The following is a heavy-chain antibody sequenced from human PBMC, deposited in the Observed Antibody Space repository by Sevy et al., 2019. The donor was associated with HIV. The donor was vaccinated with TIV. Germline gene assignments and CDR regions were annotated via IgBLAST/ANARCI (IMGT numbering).Heavy chain of an antibody. V-gene: IGHV3-66*01. CDR3: ARDRYYDASGYYYYYYGLDV. J-gene: IGHJ6*02. D-gene: IGHD3-22*01. CDR1: EFSVTDNY. CDR2: IYSGGST. Sequence: GGSLRLSCAASEFSVTDNYMSGVRQAPWKGLEWVSTIYSGGSTFYADSVKGRFTISRDNSKNTLYLHMNSLRAEDTAVYYCARDRYYDASGYYYYYYGLDVWGQGTTVTVSS.